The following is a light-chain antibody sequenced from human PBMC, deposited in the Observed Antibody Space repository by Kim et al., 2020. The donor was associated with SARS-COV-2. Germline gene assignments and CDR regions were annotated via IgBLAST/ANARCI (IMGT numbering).Light chain of an antibody. CDR2: RHN. CDR3: AAWDDNLSGYV. J-gene: IGLJ1*01. Sequence: GQMVTTSWSGSDSNVGSNSVYWYQQLPGAAPKLLIYRHNYRPSGVPDRFSGSTSGNSASLAISGLRSEDEADYYCAAWDDNLSGYVFGIGTKVTVL. V-gene: IGLV1-47*01. CDR1: DSNVGSNS.